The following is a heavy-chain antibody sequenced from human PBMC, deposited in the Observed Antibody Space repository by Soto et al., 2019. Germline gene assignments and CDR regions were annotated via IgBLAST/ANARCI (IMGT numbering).Heavy chain of an antibody. Sequence: QVQLVQSGAEVKKPGSSVKVSCKASGGTFSSYAISWVRQAPGQGLEWMGGIIPIFGTANYAQKFQGRVTITADESTSTAYMELSSLRSEDTAVYYCARESGSSSSIDAPYYYYGMDVWGQGTTVTVSS. CDR1: GGTFSSYA. J-gene: IGHJ6*02. V-gene: IGHV1-69*01. CDR2: IIPIFGTA. D-gene: IGHD6-6*01. CDR3: ARESGSSSSIDAPYYYYGMDV.